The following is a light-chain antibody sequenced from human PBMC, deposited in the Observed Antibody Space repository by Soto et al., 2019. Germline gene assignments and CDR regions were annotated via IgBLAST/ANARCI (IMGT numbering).Light chain of an antibody. J-gene: IGKJ1*01. Sequence: PSSLSASVGDRVTITCRASQSISSYLNWYQQKPGKAPKLLIYAASSLQSGVPSRFSGSGSGTDFTLTIISLQPEDFATYYCQQSYSTPPWTFGQGTKVDXK. CDR3: QQSYSTPPWT. CDR1: QSISSY. V-gene: IGKV1-39*01. CDR2: AAS.